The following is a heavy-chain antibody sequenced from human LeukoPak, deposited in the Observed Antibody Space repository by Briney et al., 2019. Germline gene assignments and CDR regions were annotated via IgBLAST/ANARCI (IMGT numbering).Heavy chain of an antibody. CDR3: ARALRITMVRGVLSLPDY. CDR2: IYYSGST. CDR1: GGSISSSSYY. J-gene: IGHJ4*02. V-gene: IGHV4-39*07. D-gene: IGHD3-10*01. Sequence: SETLSLTCTVSGGSISSSSYYWGWIRQPPGKGLEWIGSIYYSGSTYYDPSLKSRVTISVDTSKNQFSLKLSSVTAADTAVYYCARALRITMVRGVLSLPDYWGQGTLVTVSS.